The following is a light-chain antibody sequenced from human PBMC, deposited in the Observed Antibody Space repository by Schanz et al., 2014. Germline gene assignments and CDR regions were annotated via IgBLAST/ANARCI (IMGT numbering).Light chain of an antibody. CDR1: SSNIGAGYV. Sequence: QSVLTQPPSVSGAPGQRVTISCTGSSSNIGAGYVLHWYQQLPGTAPKLLIYGNSNRPSGVPDRFSGSRAGTSASRAITGVQAEDEGDYYCQCYDSSLSGWRVFGGGTKLTVL. V-gene: IGLV1-40*01. CDR3: QCYDSSLSGWRV. J-gene: IGLJ3*02. CDR2: GNS.